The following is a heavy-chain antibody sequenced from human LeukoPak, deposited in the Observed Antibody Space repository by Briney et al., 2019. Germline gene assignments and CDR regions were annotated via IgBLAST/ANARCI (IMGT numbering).Heavy chain of an antibody. CDR2: IKQDGSEK. CDR1: GFPFSSYW. D-gene: IGHD5-12*01. CDR3: VRDSYSGSDTAPDY. Sequence: GGSLRLSCVASGFPFSSYWMTWVRQAPGKGLEWVANIKQDGSEKYYVDSVKGRFTISRDNAKNSVYLQMNSLRAGDTAMYYCVRDSYSGSDTAPDYWGQGTLVTISS. J-gene: IGHJ4*02. V-gene: IGHV3-7*03.